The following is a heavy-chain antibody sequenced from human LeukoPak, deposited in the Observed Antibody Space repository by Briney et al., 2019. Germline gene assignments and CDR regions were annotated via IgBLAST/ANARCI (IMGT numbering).Heavy chain of an antibody. CDR1: GYTFTSHD. V-gene: IGHV1-8*01. J-gene: IGHJ4*02. CDR3: ARGMQLWLVPLVDY. CDR2: MNPDSGNT. D-gene: IGHD6-19*01. Sequence: GASVKVCCKASGYTFTSHDIIWVRQATGQGLEYMGWMNPDSGNTGYARKFQGRVSLTRSTSINTAYMELSSLTSDDTAVYYCARGMQLWLVPLVDYWGQGSLVTVSS.